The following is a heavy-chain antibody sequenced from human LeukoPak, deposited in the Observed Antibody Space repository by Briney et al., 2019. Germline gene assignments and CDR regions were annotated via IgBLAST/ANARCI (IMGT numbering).Heavy chain of an antibody. Sequence: SETLSLTCTVSGGSIGSNYWTWIRQPPGKGLEYIGYIYYTGATNYNPSLKSRVTVSVDTSKNQFSLKLSSVTAADTAVYYCARETLYCSGGSCYDYFDYWGQGTLVTVSS. CDR2: IYYTGAT. J-gene: IGHJ4*02. V-gene: IGHV4-59*12. CDR1: GGSIGSNY. CDR3: ARETLYCSGGSCYDYFDY. D-gene: IGHD2-15*01.